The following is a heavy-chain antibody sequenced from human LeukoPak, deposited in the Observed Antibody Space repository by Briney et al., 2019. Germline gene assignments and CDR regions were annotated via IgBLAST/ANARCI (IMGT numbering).Heavy chain of an antibody. Sequence: PGGSLRLSCTASGFTFGDYAMSWVRQAPGKGLEWVGFIRSKAYGGTTEYAASVKGRFTISRDDSKGIAYLQMNSLKTEDTAVYYCTRVDILTESQDYWGQGTLVTVSS. V-gene: IGHV3-49*04. CDR3: TRVDILTESQDY. CDR1: GFTFGDYA. J-gene: IGHJ4*02. CDR2: IRSKAYGGTT. D-gene: IGHD3-9*01.